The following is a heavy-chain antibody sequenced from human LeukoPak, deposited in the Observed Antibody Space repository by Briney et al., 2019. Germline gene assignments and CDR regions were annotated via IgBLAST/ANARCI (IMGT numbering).Heavy chain of an antibody. J-gene: IGHJ6*03. CDR3: ARAVSDSSGYYRYYYYMDV. CDR1: GYNFISYD. Sequence: ASVKVSCKASGYNFISYDINWVRQATGQGLEWMGWMNPNNGRTGYAQKFQGRVTMTRNSSIGTVYMELSSLRSEDTAVYYCARAVSDSSGYYRYYYYMDVWGKGTTVTVSS. V-gene: IGHV1-8*01. D-gene: IGHD3-22*01. CDR2: MNPNNGRT.